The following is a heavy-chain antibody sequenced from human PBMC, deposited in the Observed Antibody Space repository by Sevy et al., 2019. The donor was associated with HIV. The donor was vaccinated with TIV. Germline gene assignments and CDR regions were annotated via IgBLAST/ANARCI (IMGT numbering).Heavy chain of an antibody. V-gene: IGHV3-23*01. Sequence: GGSLRLSCAASGFAFYEYSMSWIRQASGKGLEWVATLSFGCGKINYADSVKGRFTISRDNSKNSFYLQMDNLRVEGTALYYCAREGCSRPHDYWGQGTRVTVSS. CDR3: AREGCSRPHDY. J-gene: IGHJ4*02. D-gene: IGHD2-8*01. CDR1: GFAFYEYS. CDR2: LSFGCGKI.